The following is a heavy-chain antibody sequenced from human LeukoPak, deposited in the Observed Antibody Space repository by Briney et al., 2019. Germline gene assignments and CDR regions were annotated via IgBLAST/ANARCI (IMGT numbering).Heavy chain of an antibody. CDR2: IYYSGST. D-gene: IGHD6-13*01. J-gene: IGHJ6*03. CDR3: AGDRVGQQLVARKYYYYYMDV. V-gene: IGHV4-59*01. CDR1: GGSISNYY. Sequence: PSETLSLTCTVSGGSISNYYWSWIRQPPGKGLEWIGYIYYSGSTNYNPSLKSRVTISVDTSKNQFSLKLRSVTAADTAVYYCAGDRVGQQLVARKYYYYYMDVWGKGNTVTISS.